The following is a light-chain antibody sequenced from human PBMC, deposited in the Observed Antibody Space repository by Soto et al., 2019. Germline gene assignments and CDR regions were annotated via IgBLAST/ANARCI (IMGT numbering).Light chain of an antibody. V-gene: IGKV3-15*01. CDR3: QQYTNRPAWT. CDR2: GAS. CDR1: QSVSTN. Sequence: EILMTQSPATLSVSPGDRATLSCRASQSVSTNLAWYQQRPGQAPRLRIYGASTRATGIPARFSGSGSGTEFTRTISSLESDDFAVYYCQQYTNRPAWTFGQGTKVDLK. J-gene: IGKJ1*01.